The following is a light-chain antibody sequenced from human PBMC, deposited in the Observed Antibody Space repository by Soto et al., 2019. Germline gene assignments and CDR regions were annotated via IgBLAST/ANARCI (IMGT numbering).Light chain of an antibody. CDR1: SSNVGGYNY. CDR3: CSFAGFYIFL. V-gene: IGLV2-11*01. Sequence: QSALTQPRSVSGSTGQSVTISCTGTSSNVGGYNYVSWYQQHPGKAPKLIIYDVDKRPSGVPDRFSGSTSGNTASLTISGLQPEDEDDYYCCSFAGFYIFLFGTGTKVTGL. J-gene: IGLJ1*01. CDR2: DVD.